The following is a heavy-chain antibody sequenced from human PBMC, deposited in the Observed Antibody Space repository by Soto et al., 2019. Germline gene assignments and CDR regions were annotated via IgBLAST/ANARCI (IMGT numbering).Heavy chain of an antibody. Sequence: GSLRLSCAASGFTFGSYSMNWVRQAPGKGLEWVSSISSSSSYIYYADKVKDRFTISRDNAKNSQYLQINSLRAEDTSVYYCARDPRPYCIGGSCYSQYYYYIDVWGKGT. CDR2: ISSSSSYI. V-gene: IGHV3-21*01. J-gene: IGHJ6*03. D-gene: IGHD2-15*01. CDR3: ARDPRPYCIGGSCYSQYYYYIDV. CDR1: GFTFGSYS.